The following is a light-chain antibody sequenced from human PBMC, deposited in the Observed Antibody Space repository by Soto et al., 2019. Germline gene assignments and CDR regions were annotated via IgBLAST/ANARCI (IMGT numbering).Light chain of an antibody. CDR3: ATWNDSLNGRV. CDR1: SSNIGSNV. V-gene: IGLV1-44*01. Sequence: QSVLTQPPSASGTPGQRVSISCSGSSSNIGSNVVNWYQQLPGAAPKLLIYTNNQRPSGVPGRFSGSKSGTSASLAISGLQSEDEASYYCATWNDSLNGRVFGGGTKLTVL. CDR2: TNN. J-gene: IGLJ3*02.